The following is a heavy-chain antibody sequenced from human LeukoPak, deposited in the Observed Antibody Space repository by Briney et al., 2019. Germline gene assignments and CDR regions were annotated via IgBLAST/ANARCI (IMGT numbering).Heavy chain of an antibody. D-gene: IGHD3-10*01. Sequence: GGSLRLSCAASGFTFSSYSMNWVRQAPGKGLEWVSSISSSSIYIYYADSVKGRFTISRDNAKNSLYLQMNSLRVEDTAVYYCAKGHLRGVITPPFDYWGQGTLVTVSS. CDR1: GFTFSSYS. V-gene: IGHV3-21*01. CDR2: ISSSSIYI. CDR3: AKGHLRGVITPPFDY. J-gene: IGHJ4*02.